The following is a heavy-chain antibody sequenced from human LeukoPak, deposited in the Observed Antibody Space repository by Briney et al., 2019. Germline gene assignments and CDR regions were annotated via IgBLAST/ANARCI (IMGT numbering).Heavy chain of an antibody. V-gene: IGHV3-53*01. CDR2: IYSDNA. CDR1: GFTVSSNS. CDR3: ARRAGAYSHPYDY. D-gene: IGHD4/OR15-4a*01. J-gene: IGHJ4*02. Sequence: GGSLRLSCTASGFTVSSNSMSWVRQAPGKGLEWVSFIYSDNAHYSDSVKGRFTISRDNSKNTLYLQMNSLRAEDTAVYYCARRAGAYSHPYDYWGQGTLVTVSS.